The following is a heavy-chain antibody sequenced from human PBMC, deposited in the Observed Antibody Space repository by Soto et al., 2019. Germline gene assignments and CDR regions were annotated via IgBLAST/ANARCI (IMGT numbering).Heavy chain of an antibody. CDR3: ARANGSNHPFDY. CDR2: ISTDGSST. CDR1: GFTFSTYW. V-gene: IGHV3-74*01. Sequence: EVQLVESGGGLVQPGGSLRLSCAATGFTFSTYWMHWVRPGPGKGLVWVSRISTDGSSTTYADSVKGRFTISRDNAKHTLYLQMNSLRAEDTAVYYCARANGSNHPFDYWGQGALVTVSS. D-gene: IGHD2-2*01. J-gene: IGHJ4*02.